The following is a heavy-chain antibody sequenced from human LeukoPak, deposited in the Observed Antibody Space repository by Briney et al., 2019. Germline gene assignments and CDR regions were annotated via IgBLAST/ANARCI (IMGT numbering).Heavy chain of an antibody. J-gene: IGHJ4*02. Sequence: GGSLRLSCAASGFTFDDYAMHWVRQAPGKGLEWVSGISWNSGSIDYADSVKGRFTISRDNAKNSLYLQMNSLRAEDTALYYCAKVQPGYSYYFDYWGQGTLVTVSS. V-gene: IGHV3-9*01. CDR3: AKVQPGYSYYFDY. CDR2: ISWNSGSI. D-gene: IGHD4-23*01. CDR1: GFTFDDYA.